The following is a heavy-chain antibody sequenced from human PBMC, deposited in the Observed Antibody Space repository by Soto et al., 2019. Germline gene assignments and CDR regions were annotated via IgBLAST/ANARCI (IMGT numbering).Heavy chain of an antibody. CDR1: GITISNYP. D-gene: IGHD3-22*01. Sequence: EVQLLESGGGLVQPGGSLRLSCAASGITISNYPMSWVRQAPGKGLDWVSGISGSGDRTYYADSAKGRFTISKDISKNSPSLQLDNLGVEDTAVYFCVKDDGGYPSTAPHWGQGTLVTVSS. J-gene: IGHJ1*01. CDR2: ISGSGDRT. CDR3: VKDDGGYPSTAPH. V-gene: IGHV3-23*01.